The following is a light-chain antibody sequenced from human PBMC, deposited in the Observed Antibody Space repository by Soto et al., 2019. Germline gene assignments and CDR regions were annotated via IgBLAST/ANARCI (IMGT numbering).Light chain of an antibody. CDR2: GAS. J-gene: IGKJ1*01. CDR1: QGVTTN. CDR3: QQRSNWPRT. V-gene: IGKV3-11*01. Sequence: EIVMTQSPGTLSVSPVERATLSCMAGQGVTTNFAWYQQKPGQAPRLLIYGASNRATGIPARFSGSGSGTDFTLTISSLEPEDFAVYYCQQRSNWPRTFGQGTKVDI.